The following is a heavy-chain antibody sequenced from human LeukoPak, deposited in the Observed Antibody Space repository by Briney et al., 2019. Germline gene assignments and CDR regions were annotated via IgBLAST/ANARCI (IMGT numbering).Heavy chain of an antibody. V-gene: IGHV4-30-4*01. J-gene: IGHJ6*02. CDR2: IYYSGST. CDR1: GGSISSGDYY. Sequence: PSETLSLTCTVSGGSISSGDYYWSWIRQPPGKGLEWIGYIYYSGSTYYNPSLKSRVTISVDTSKNQFSLKLSSVTAADTAVYYCAREARREVGATAYYYYYGMDVWGQGTTVTVSS. CDR3: AREARREVGATAYYYYYGMDV. D-gene: IGHD1-26*01.